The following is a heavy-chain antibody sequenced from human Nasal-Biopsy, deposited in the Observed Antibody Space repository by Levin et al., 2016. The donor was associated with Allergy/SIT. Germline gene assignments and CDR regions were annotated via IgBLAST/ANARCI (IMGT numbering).Heavy chain of an antibody. J-gene: IGHJ4*02. V-gene: IGHV3-73*01. D-gene: IGHD3-10*01. CDR1: GLNFNDAW. CDR2: IRSKPKDYAT. Sequence: GGSLRLSCAASGLNFNDAWMTWVRQASGKGLEWVGRIRSKPKDYATAYAASVRGRFTVSRDDSKNTAYLQMNSLKTEDTAVYYCRLWFGDFDYWGQGTLVTVSS. CDR3: RLWFGDFDY.